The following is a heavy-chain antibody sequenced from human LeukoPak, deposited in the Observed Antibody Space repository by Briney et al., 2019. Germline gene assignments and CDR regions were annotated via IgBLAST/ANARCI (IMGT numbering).Heavy chain of an antibody. CDR3: ACQIEVGATHRGFYYYMDV. V-gene: IGHV1-69*06. CDR1: GGTFSSYA. D-gene: IGHD1-26*01. CDR2: ITPMFGTA. Sequence: SVKVSCKASGGTFSSYAISWVRQAPGQGLEWMGGITPMFGTANYAQKIQGRVTITADKSTSTAYMELSSLRSEDTAVYYCACQIEVGATHRGFYYYMDVWGKGTTVTVSS. J-gene: IGHJ6*03.